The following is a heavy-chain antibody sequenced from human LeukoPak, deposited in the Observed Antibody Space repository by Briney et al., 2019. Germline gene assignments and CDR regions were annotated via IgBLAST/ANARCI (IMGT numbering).Heavy chain of an antibody. CDR3: TRVVVGATPHYFDY. CDR1: GFTFGDYA. CDR2: IRSKAYGGTT. V-gene: IGHV3-49*04. D-gene: IGHD1-26*01. J-gene: IGHJ4*02. Sequence: PGGSLRLSCTASGFTFGDYAMSWVRQAPGKGLEWVGFIRSKAYGGTTEYAASVKGRFTISRDDSKSIAYPQMNSLKTEDTAVYYCTRVVVGATPHYFDYWGQGTLVTVSS.